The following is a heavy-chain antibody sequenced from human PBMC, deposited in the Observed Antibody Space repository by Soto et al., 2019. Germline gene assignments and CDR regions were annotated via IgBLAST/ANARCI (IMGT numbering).Heavy chain of an antibody. CDR1: GGTKTNYA. J-gene: IGHJ4*02. D-gene: IGHD3-9*01. V-gene: IGHV1-69*06. CDR3: ARDMTYYDILTGSSWLDVLHY. CDR2: IIPIIGTA. Sequence: SAKASCKASGGTKTNYAFMWVRQAKRQGLEWLGGIIPIIGTADYAQKFQGRVTITADKSTSTAYMELSSLRSEDTAVYYCARDMTYYDILTGSSWLDVLHYWGQGTLVTV.